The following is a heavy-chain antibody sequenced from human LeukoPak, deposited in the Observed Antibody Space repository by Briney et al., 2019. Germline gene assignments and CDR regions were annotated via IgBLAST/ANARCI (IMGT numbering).Heavy chain of an antibody. Sequence: PSETLSLTCTVSGGSISSSSYYWGWIRQPPGEGLEWIGSIYYSGSTYYNPSLKTRVTISVDTSKNQFSLKLSSVTAADTAVYYCARFARGYSYGFVYAFDIWGQGTMVTVSS. CDR1: GGSISSSSYY. CDR3: ARFARGYSYGFVYAFDI. CDR2: IYYSGST. D-gene: IGHD5-18*01. V-gene: IGHV4-39*01. J-gene: IGHJ3*02.